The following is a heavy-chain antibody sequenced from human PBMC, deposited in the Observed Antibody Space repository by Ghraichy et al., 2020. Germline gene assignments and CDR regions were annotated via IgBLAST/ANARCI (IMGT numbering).Heavy chain of an antibody. CDR2: IYYSGST. V-gene: IGHV4-59*01. CDR3: ARDRHSGSYPDAFDI. D-gene: IGHD1-26*01. J-gene: IGHJ3*02. Sequence: SETLSLTCTVSGGSISSYYWSWIRQPPGKGLEWIGYIYYSGSTNYNPSLKSRVTISVDTSKNQFSLKLSSVTAADTAVYYCARDRHSGSYPDAFDIWGQGTMVTVSS. CDR1: GGSISSYY.